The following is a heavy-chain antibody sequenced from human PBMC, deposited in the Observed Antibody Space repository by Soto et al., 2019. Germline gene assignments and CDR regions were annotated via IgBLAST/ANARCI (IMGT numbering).Heavy chain of an antibody. Sequence: ASVKVSCKASGYTFTSYGISWVRQAPGQGLEWMGWISAYNGNTNYAQKLQGRVTMTTDTSTSTAYMELRSLRSDDTAVYYCARDLGVVAATGGAFDIWGQGTMVTVSS. CDR1: GYTFTSYG. CDR3: ARDLGVVAATGGAFDI. D-gene: IGHD2-15*01. V-gene: IGHV1-18*01. CDR2: ISAYNGNT. J-gene: IGHJ3*02.